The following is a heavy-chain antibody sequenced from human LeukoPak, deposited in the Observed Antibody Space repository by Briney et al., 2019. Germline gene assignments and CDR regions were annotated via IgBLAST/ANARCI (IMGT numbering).Heavy chain of an antibody. D-gene: IGHD6-19*01. V-gene: IGHV1-2*02. J-gene: IGHJ4*02. CDR3: ARLPGIAVAGTG. CDR2: INPNSGGT. CDR1: GYTFTGYY. Sequence: EASVKVSCKASGYTFTGYYMHWVRQAPGQGLEWMGWINPNSGGTNYAQKFQGRVTMTRDTSISTAYMELSRLRSDDTAVYYCARLPGIAVAGTGWGQGTLVTVSS.